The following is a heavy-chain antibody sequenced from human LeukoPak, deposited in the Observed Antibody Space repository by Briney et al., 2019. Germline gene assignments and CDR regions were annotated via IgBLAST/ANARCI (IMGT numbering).Heavy chain of an antibody. J-gene: IGHJ3*02. CDR3: AKTLKPGSGSYYRDAFDI. Sequence: PGGSLRLSCAASGFTFSTYAMSWVCQAPGKGLNWVSTITGSGGTTYYADSVKGRFTISRDNSKNTLYLQMNSLRAEDTAVYYCAKTLKPGSGSYYRDAFDIWGQGTMVTVSS. CDR1: GFTFSTYA. D-gene: IGHD3-10*01. CDR2: ITGSGGTT. V-gene: IGHV3-23*01.